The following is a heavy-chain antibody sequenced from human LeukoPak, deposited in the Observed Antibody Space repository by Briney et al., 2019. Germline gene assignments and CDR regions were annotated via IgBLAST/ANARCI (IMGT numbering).Heavy chain of an antibody. CDR1: GYTFTSYY. J-gene: IGHJ4*02. V-gene: IGHV1-46*01. CDR2: INPSGGST. D-gene: IGHD6-13*01. CDR3: AREAVFGIAAAHFDY. Sequence: ASVKVSCKASGYTFTSYYMHWVRQAPGQGLEWMGIINPSGGSTSYAQKFQGRVTMTRDTSTSTVYMELSSLRSEDTAVYYCAREAVFGIAAAHFDYWGQGTLVTVSS.